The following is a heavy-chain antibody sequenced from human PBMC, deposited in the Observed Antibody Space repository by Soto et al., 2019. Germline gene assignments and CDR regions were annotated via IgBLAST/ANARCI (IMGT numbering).Heavy chain of an antibody. CDR3: ARDQTAEDADFGFDY. V-gene: IGHV3-30-3*01. D-gene: IGHD3-3*01. J-gene: IGHJ4*02. Sequence: QVQLVESGGGVVQPGRSLRLSCAASGFTFSSYAMHWVRQAPGKGLEWVAVISYDGSNKYYADSVKGRFTISRDNSXXTLYLQMNSLRAEDTAVYYCARDQTAEDADFGFDYWGQGTLVTVSS. CDR1: GFTFSSYA. CDR2: ISYDGSNK.